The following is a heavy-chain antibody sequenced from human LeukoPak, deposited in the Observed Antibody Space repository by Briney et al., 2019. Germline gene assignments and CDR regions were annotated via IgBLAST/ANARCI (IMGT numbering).Heavy chain of an antibody. D-gene: IGHD2-2*03. J-gene: IGHJ4*02. CDR2: ISSSSSYI. CDR3: AKDRMDPVNY. V-gene: IGHV3-23*01. Sequence: GGSLRLSCAASGFTFDNYAMTWVRQAPGKGLEWVSSISSSSSYIYYADSVKGRFTISRDNSKNTLYLQMNSLRAEDTALYYCAKDRMDPVNYWGQGTLVTVSS. CDR1: GFTFDNYA.